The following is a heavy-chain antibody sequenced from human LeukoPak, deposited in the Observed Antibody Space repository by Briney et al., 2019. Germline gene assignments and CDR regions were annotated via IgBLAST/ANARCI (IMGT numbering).Heavy chain of an antibody. CDR3: ARDTEQLVSYYYYYYMDV. V-gene: IGHV4-4*07. CDR1: GGSMSSYY. Sequence: SETLSLTCTVSGGSMSSYYWSWIRQPAGKGLEWIGRIYTSGSTNYNPSLKSRVTMSVDTSKNQFSLKLSSVTAADTAVYYCARDTEQLVSYYYYYYMDVWGKGTTVTVSS. J-gene: IGHJ6*03. CDR2: IYTSGST. D-gene: IGHD6-6*01.